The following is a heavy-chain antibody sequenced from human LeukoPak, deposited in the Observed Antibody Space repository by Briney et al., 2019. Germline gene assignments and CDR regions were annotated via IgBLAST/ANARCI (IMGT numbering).Heavy chain of an antibody. Sequence: PSETLSLTCTVSGVSFNAYYWSWIRQSPGKGLEWIGEISPGGYIKYNPSLRSRVTISVDTSENQLSLRLSSVTAADTAMYYCARILCCLTGDIRYNHWAQGTVVTVSS. CDR1: GVSFNAYY. V-gene: IGHV4-34*01. CDR3: ARILCCLTGDIRYNH. CDR2: ISPGGYI. J-gene: IGHJ5*02. D-gene: IGHD2-8*02.